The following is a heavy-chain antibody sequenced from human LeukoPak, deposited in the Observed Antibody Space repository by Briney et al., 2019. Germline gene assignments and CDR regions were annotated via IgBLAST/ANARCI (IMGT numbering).Heavy chain of an antibody. CDR2: INPNSGGT. Sequence: GASVKVSCKASGYTFTGYYMHWVRQAPGQGLEWMGWINPNSGGTNYAQKFQGRVTMTRDTSISTAYMELSRLRSDDTAVYYCARDPGGRATPSTDYWGQGTLVTVSS. J-gene: IGHJ4*02. V-gene: IGHV1-2*02. D-gene: IGHD3-16*01. CDR3: ARDPGGRATPSTDY. CDR1: GYTFTGYY.